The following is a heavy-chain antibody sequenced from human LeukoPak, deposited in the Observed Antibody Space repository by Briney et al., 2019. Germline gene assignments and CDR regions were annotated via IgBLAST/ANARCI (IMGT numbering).Heavy chain of an antibody. CDR2: ISNSGSSI. J-gene: IGHJ4*02. CDR3: GRGHWGLDY. V-gene: IGHV3-11*04. Sequence: LSLTCTVSGYSISSGYYWGWIRQPPGKGLEWVSYISNSGSSIYYADSVKGRFTTSRDNAKSSLYLQMNSLRAEDTAVYYCGRGHWGLDYWGQGALVTVSS. D-gene: IGHD7-27*01. CDR1: GYSISSGYY.